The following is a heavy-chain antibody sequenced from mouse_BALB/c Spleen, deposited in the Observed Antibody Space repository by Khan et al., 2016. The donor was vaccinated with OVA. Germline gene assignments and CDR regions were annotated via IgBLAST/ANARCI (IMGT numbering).Heavy chain of an antibody. CDR2: IWSGGST. Sequence: QVQLKESGPGLVAPSQSLSITCTVSGFSLTSYGVPWVRQSPGKGLEWLGVIWSGGSTDYNSAFISRLTISKDNSKSQVFFKMNSLQANDTAIYYCARTYFSYGNYGDYYTMDYWGQGTSVTVSS. CDR3: ARTYFSYGNYGDYYTMDY. J-gene: IGHJ4*01. D-gene: IGHD2-1*01. CDR1: GFSLTSYG. V-gene: IGHV2-2*02.